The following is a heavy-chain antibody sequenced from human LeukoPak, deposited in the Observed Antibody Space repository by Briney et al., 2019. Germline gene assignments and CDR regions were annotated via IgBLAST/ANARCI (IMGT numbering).Heavy chain of an antibody. Sequence: QSSETLSLTCTVSGGSISSNYWSWIRQPPGKGLEWIGYIYYSGSTNYNPSLKSRVTISVDTSKNQFSLKLSSVTAADTAVYYCARAMTTVSPIDYWGQGTLVTVSS. CDR3: ARAMTTVSPIDY. J-gene: IGHJ4*02. CDR2: IYYSGST. V-gene: IGHV4-59*01. CDR1: GGSISSNY. D-gene: IGHD4-17*01.